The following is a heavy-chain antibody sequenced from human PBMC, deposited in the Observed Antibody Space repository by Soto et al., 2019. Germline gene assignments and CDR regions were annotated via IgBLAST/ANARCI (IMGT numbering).Heavy chain of an antibody. CDR1: GGSFSVYY. J-gene: IGHJ6*03. CDR2: INHSGST. CDR3: ARGTNGVRLLEHRPYYYYMDV. D-gene: IGHD2-8*01. Sequence: PSETLSLTCAVYGGSFSVYYWSWIRQSPGKGLEWIGEINHSGSTNYNPSLKSRVTISVDTSKNQFSLKLSSVTAADTAVYYCARGTNGVRLLEHRPYYYYMDVWGKGTTVTVSS. V-gene: IGHV4-34*01.